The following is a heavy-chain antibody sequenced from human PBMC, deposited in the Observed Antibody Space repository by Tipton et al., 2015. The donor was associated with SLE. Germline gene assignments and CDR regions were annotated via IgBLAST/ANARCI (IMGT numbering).Heavy chain of an antibody. Sequence: SLRLSCAASGFTFSSYDMHWVRHVTGKGLEWVSGIGTAGDTYYPGSVKDRFTISRDNAKNSLYLQMNYLRAGDTAVYYCARHCGDVYGMDVWGQGSTVTVSS. CDR1: GFTFSSYD. CDR2: IGTAGDT. J-gene: IGHJ6*02. CDR3: ARHCGDVYGMDV. V-gene: IGHV3-13*01. D-gene: IGHD4-17*01.